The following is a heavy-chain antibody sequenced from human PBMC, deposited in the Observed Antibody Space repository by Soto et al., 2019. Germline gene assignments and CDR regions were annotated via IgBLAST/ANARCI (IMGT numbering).Heavy chain of an antibody. D-gene: IGHD2-2*01. V-gene: IGHV3-30*18. Sequence: GGSLRLSCAASGFTFSSYGMHWVRQAPGKGLEWVAVISYDGSNKYYADSVKGRFTISRDNSKNTLYLQMNSLRAEDTAVYYCAKDIVVVPAANTYYYYGMDVWGQGTTVTVSS. CDR1: GFTFSSYG. CDR2: ISYDGSNK. CDR3: AKDIVVVPAANTYYYYGMDV. J-gene: IGHJ6*02.